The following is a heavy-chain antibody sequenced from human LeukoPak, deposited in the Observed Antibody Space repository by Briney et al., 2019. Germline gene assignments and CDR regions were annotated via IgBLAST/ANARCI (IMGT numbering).Heavy chain of an antibody. V-gene: IGHV1-2*02. D-gene: IGHD6-19*01. CDR2: INPSGGST. J-gene: IGHJ3*02. CDR1: GYTFTSYY. Sequence: GASVKVSCKASGYTFTSYYMHWVRQAPGQGLEWMGIINPSGGSTNYAQKFQGRVTMTRDTSISTAYMELSRLRSDDTAVYYCARVGAVASDAFDIWGQGTMVTVSS. CDR3: ARVGAVASDAFDI.